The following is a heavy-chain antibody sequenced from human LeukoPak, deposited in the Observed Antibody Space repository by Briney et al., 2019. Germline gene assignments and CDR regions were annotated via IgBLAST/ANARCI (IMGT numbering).Heavy chain of an antibody. CDR2: VYNNGTT. CDR3: ARHSSGWSDFDY. V-gene: IGHV4-59*08. J-gene: IGHJ4*02. D-gene: IGHD6-19*01. Sequence: SETLSLTCTVSGGSISSYYWSWTRQPPGKGLEWIGYVYNNGTTTYNPSLKSRVTISVDTSKNQFSLKLSSVTAADTAVYYCARHSSGWSDFDYWGQGTLVTVSS. CDR1: GGSISSYY.